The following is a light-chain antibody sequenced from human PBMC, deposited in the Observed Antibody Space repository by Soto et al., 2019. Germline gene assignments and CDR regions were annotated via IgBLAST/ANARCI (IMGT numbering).Light chain of an antibody. J-gene: IGLJ3*02. V-gene: IGLV2-14*01. Sequence: QSALTQPASVSGSLGQSITISCTGTSRDVGGYNYVSWYQHHPGKGPKVLIYEVSYRPSGVSDRFSGSKAGNTASLTISGRQPEDEAQYDCHSYTTTGSLWVFGGGTKLTVL. CDR1: SRDVGGYNY. CDR3: HSYTTTGSLWV. CDR2: EVS.